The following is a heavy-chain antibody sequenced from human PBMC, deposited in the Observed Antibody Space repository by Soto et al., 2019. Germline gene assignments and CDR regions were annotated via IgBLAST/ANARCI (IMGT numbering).Heavy chain of an antibody. CDR2: VHYSGTT. CDR3: ERPKAAGSDRGGMDV. J-gene: IGHJ6*02. Sequence: QVQLQESGPGLVKPSETLSLTCTVSGGSISNFYWTWIRQPPGKGLEWIGNVHYSGTTNYNPSVSSRVTTSVGPAKNPPSLNLTSVPRADTAVYYCERPKAAGSDRGGMDVWGQGTTVTVSS. D-gene: IGHD6-25*01. V-gene: IGHV4-59*08. CDR1: GGSISNFY.